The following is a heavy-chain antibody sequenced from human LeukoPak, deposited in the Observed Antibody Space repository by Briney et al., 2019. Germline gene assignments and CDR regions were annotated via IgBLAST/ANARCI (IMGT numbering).Heavy chain of an antibody. CDR2: INWSGGST. V-gene: IGHV3-20*04. CDR1: ACTFDDYG. Sequence: GGSLMLFCGASACTFDDYGMSWFGRAPGKGLVEFAGINWSGGSTGYADSVKGRFTISRDNAKNSLYLQINSLRAEDTAVYYCARDFIRGYSYGYDYWGQGTLVTVSS. J-gene: IGHJ4*02. CDR3: ARDFIRGYSYGYDY. D-gene: IGHD5-18*01.